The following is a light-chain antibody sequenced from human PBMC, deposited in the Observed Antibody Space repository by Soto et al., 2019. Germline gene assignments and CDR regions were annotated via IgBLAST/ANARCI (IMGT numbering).Light chain of an antibody. CDR3: SSYTGSNTRYV. CDR2: EVS. Sequence: QSVLTQPASVSGSPGQSITISCTGTSSDGGGYKYVSWYQQHPGKAPKLMIYEVSNRPSGVSNRFSGCKSGNAASLTISALHPDDEADYYCSSYTGSNTRYVFGTGTKVTVL. CDR1: SSDGGGYKY. J-gene: IGLJ1*01. V-gene: IGLV2-14*01.